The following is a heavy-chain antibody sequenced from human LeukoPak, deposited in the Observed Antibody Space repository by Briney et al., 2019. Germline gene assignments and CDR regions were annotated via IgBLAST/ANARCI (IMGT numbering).Heavy chain of an antibody. D-gene: IGHD2-2*01. CDR2: IIPIFGTA. J-gene: IGHJ3*02. V-gene: IGHV1-69*13. CDR1: GATXTIYT. CDR3: ASTGLGYCSSTSCYFGFDI. Sequence: ASVTLSFTASGATXTIYTISWVRQAPGQGLEWMGGIIPIFGTANYAQKFQGRVTITADESTRTAYMELSSLRSEDTGVYYCASTGLGYCSSTSCYFGFDIWGQGTMVSVSS.